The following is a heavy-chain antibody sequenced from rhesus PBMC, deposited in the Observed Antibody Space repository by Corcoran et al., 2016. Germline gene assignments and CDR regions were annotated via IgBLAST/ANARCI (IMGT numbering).Heavy chain of an antibody. J-gene: IGHJ4*01. Sequence: EVQLVQSGAEVKKPGASVKISCKASGYTFTDYYLHWVRQAPGKGLEWMGRVDPEDGEAKHAQKFQYRGTITADTSTDTAYMELSSLRSEDTAVYYCATGVVGIQRVQFDYWGQGVLVTVSS. CDR2: VDPEDGEA. D-gene: IGHD5-42*01. CDR3: ATGVVGIQRVQFDY. CDR1: GYTFTDYY. V-gene: IGHV1-111*02.